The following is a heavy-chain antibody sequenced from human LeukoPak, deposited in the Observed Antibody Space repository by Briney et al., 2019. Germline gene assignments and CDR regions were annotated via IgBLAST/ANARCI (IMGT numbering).Heavy chain of an antibody. V-gene: IGHV4-30-4*01. Sequence: SQTLSLTCTVSGGSISSGDYYWSWIRQPPGKGLEWIGYIYYSGSTYYNPSLKSRVTISVDTSKNQFSLKLSSVTAADTAVYYCASVGAYYYDSSVIAPVYYYYGMDVWGQGTTVTVSS. CDR1: GGSISSGDYY. CDR3: ASVGAYYYDSSVIAPVYYYYGMDV. CDR2: IYYSGST. D-gene: IGHD3-22*01. J-gene: IGHJ6*02.